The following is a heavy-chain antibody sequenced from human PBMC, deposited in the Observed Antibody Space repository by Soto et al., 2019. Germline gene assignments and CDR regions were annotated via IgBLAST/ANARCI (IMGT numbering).Heavy chain of an antibody. CDR1: GFTLSGYA. D-gene: IGHD3-10*01. V-gene: IGHV3-64*01. Sequence: GGSLRLSCAASGFTLSGYAMDWVRQAPGKGLEYVSGISSNGVGTYYANSVQGRFTISRDNSKNTVYLQMGSLRPEDMAVYYCARGARPCFQGHVTISADKSISTAYLQWSSLKASDTAMYYCASSIAAAGKTYGMDVWGQGTTVTVSS. CDR3: ARGARPCFQGHVTISADKSISTAYLQWSSLKASDTAMYYCASSIAAAGKTYGMDV. J-gene: IGHJ6*02. CDR2: ISSNGVGT.